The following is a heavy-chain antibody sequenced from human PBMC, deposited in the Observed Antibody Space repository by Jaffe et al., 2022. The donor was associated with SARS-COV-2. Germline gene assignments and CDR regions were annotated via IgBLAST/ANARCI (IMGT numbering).Heavy chain of an antibody. Sequence: QVQLVESGGGVVQPGRSLRLSCAASGFTFSSYAMHWVRQAPGKGLEWVAVISYDGSNKYYADSVKGRFTISRDNSKNTLYLQMNSLRAEDTAVYYCARDRMVDTAMVTRLFDYWGQGTLVTVSS. CDR3: ARDRMVDTAMVTRLFDY. V-gene: IGHV3-30-3*01. CDR2: ISYDGSNK. J-gene: IGHJ4*02. CDR1: GFTFSSYA. D-gene: IGHD5-18*01.